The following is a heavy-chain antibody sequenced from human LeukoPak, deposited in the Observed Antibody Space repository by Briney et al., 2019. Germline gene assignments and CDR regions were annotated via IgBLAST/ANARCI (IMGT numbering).Heavy chain of an antibody. V-gene: IGHV3-23*01. D-gene: IGHD3-9*01. CDR3: AKASYYDILTGRHSARLWYFDY. Sequence: TGGSLRLSCAASGFTFSSYAMSWVRQAPGKGLEWVSGISGGGGSTYYADSVKGRFSISRDNSKNNLYLQMNSLRAEDTAVYYCAKASYYDILTGRHSARLWYFDYWGQGTLVTVSS. CDR1: GFTFSSYA. CDR2: ISGGGGST. J-gene: IGHJ4*02.